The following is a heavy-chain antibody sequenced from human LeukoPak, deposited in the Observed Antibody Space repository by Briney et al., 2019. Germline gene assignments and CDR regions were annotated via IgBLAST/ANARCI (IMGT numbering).Heavy chain of an antibody. V-gene: IGHV1-69*05. J-gene: IGHJ4*02. CDR1: GGTFSSYA. Sequence: SVKVSCKASGGTFSSYAINWVRQAPGQGLEWMGGIIPIFGTANYAQKFQGRVTITTDESTSTAYMDLSSLRSEDTAVYYCARGYCSGTSCYYPYYFDSWGQGTLVTVSS. D-gene: IGHD2-2*01. CDR3: ARGYCSGTSCYYPYYFDS. CDR2: IIPIFGTA.